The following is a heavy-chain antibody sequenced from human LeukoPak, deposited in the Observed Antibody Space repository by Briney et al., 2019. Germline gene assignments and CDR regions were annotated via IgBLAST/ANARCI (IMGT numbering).Heavy chain of an antibody. CDR2: ISSSSSYI. CDR3: ARDSVGYYDILTGYRHDYYYMDV. D-gene: IGHD3-9*01. Sequence: GGSLRLSCAASGFMFSSYGMSWVRQAPGKGLEWVSSISSSSSYIYYADSVKGRFTISRDNAKNSLYLQMNSLRAEDTAVYYCARDSVGYYDILTGYRHDYYYMDVWGKGTTVTVSS. J-gene: IGHJ6*03. CDR1: GFMFSSYG. V-gene: IGHV3-21*01.